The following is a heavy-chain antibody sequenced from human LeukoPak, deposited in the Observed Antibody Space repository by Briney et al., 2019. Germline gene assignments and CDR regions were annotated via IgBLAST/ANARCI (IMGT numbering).Heavy chain of an antibody. CDR1: GFTFSSYS. CDR3: ASSRQVGS. J-gene: IGHJ4*02. CDR2: ISSTSSTI. V-gene: IGHV3-48*02. Sequence: GGSLRLSCAASGFTFSSYSMNWVRQAPGKGLEWVSYISSTSSTIYNADSVKGRFTISRDNAKNSLYLQMNSLRDDDTAVYYCASSRQVGSWGQGTLVTVSS.